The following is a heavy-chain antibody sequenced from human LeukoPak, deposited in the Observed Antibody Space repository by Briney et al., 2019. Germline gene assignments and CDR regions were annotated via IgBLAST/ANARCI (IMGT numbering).Heavy chain of an antibody. Sequence: GGSLRLSCAASGFTFSSYSMNWVRQAPGKGLEWVSTISDSGAGTNYADSAKGRFTISRDNSMNTLYLQMNSLRADDTAVYYCASDYFLDYWGQGTLVTVSS. V-gene: IGHV3-23*01. J-gene: IGHJ4*02. CDR2: ISDSGAGT. CDR3: ASDYFLDY. D-gene: IGHD6-25*01. CDR1: GFTFSSYS.